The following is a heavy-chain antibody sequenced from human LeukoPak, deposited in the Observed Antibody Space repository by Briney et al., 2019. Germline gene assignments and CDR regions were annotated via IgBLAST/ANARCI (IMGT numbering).Heavy chain of an antibody. CDR3: AVTTGYTYGYRSIDY. CDR2: IYYSGTT. V-gene: IGHV4-39*01. CDR1: GASISSGGNY. Sequence: SESLSLTCTVSGASISSGGNYWTWIRQHPGMGLEWIVYIYYSGTTYDNPSLKSRVTISLDTFKKQFSLQLSSVTAPNTAVFYCAVTTGYTYGYRSIDYWGQGTLVTVSS. D-gene: IGHD5-18*01. J-gene: IGHJ4*02.